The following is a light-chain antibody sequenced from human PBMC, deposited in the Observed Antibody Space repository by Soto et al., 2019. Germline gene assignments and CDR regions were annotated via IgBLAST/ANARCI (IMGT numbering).Light chain of an antibody. CDR1: QGISSW. CDR3: QQANSFPWT. J-gene: IGKJ1*01. CDR2: AAS. V-gene: IGKV1-12*01. Sequence: DIQMTQSPSSVSASVGDRVTMTCRASQGISSWLVWYQQKPGKAPKPLIYAASSLQSGVPSRFSGSGSGTDFTLTISGLQPEDLATYYCQQANSFPWTFGQGTKVDIK.